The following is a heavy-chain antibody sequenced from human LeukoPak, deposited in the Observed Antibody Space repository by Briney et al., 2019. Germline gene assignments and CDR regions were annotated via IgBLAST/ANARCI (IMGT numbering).Heavy chain of an antibody. CDR3: AKRSGPNSGPFDS. D-gene: IGHD1-1*01. CDR2: VRKDATEK. V-gene: IGHV3-30*02. J-gene: IGHJ4*02. Sequence: GGSLRLSCAASGFSFISYGMHWVRQAPGKGLEWVAFVRKDATEKKYADSVEGRFTISRDDSENTVYLKMNNLRVDDTAVYYCAKRSGPNSGPFDSWGQGTPVIVSS. CDR1: GFSFISYG.